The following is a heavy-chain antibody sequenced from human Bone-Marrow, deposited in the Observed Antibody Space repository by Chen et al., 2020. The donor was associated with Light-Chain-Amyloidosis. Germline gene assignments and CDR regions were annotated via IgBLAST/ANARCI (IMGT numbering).Heavy chain of an antibody. CDR1: GFAFSSYA. D-gene: IGHD3-9*01. V-gene: IGHV3-23*04. J-gene: IGHJ3*02. CDR3: SKDISYDDSLPGYPADAFDI. CDR2: ISGSGGSR. Sequence: EVQLVESGGGLLQRGGSLRLSCAASGFAFSSYAMSWVRQAPGKGLEWVSTISGSGGSRYYGDSVKGRLTICRDNSKDELFLQMNSLRAEDTAVYYCSKDISYDDSLPGYPADAFDIWGQGTMVTVSS.